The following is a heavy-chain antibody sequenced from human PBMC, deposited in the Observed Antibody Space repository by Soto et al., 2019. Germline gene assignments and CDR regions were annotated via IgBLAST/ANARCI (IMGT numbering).Heavy chain of an antibody. D-gene: IGHD3-22*01. CDR2: IYYSGST. CDR1: GGSISSGDYF. CDR3: ARGGYYSDY. Sequence: QVQLQESGPGLVKPSQTLSLTCTVSGGSISSGDYFWSWIRQPPGKGPEWIGYIYYSGSTNYNPSLQSLLNISVDTSKNQFSLKLTSVTAADTAVYYCARGGYYSDYWGQGTLVTVSS. J-gene: IGHJ4*02. V-gene: IGHV4-30-4*01.